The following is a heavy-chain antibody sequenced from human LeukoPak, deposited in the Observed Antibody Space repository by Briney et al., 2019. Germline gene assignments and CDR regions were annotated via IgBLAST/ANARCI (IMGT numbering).Heavy chain of an antibody. CDR1: GGSISSGSYY. D-gene: IGHD1-26*01. Sequence: SETLSLTCTVSGGSISSGSYYWSWIRQPAGKGLEWIGRIYTSWSTNYNPSLKSRVTISVDTSKNQFSLKLSSVTAADTAVYYCARASLWELPTFDYWGQGTLVTVSS. V-gene: IGHV4-61*02. J-gene: IGHJ4*02. CDR2: IYTSWST. CDR3: ARASLWELPTFDY.